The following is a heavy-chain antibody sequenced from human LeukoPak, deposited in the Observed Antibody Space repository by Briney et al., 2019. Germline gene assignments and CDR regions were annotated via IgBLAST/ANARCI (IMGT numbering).Heavy chain of an antibody. Sequence: PSETLSLTCSVSGGSIRNYYWSGVPQPPGTGLEFIGYISNTGSPDYNPSLKSRVTISVDSSKTQFSLRLSSVTAADAAIYYCARCSSKGLSSGYYYYMDVWGKGTTVTVSS. V-gene: IGHV4-59*01. D-gene: IGHD2-2*01. CDR2: ISNTGSP. CDR3: ARCSSKGLSSGYYYYMDV. J-gene: IGHJ6*03. CDR1: GGSIRNYY.